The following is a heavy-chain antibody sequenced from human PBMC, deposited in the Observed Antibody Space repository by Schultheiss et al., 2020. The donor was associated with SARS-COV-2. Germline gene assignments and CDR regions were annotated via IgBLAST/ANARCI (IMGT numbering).Heavy chain of an antibody. CDR2: IRSSGRDI. V-gene: IGHV3-21*01. J-gene: IGHJ6*02. CDR3: VRARPTRFYYGMDV. Sequence: GGSLRLSCAASGFTFGTYNMHWVRQAPGKGLEFVASIRSSGRDIYYADSMQGRFTVSRDNANNSLYLQMSSLRREDTAVFYCVRARPTRFYYGMDVWGQGTTVTVSS. D-gene: IGHD1-1*01. CDR1: GFTFGTYN.